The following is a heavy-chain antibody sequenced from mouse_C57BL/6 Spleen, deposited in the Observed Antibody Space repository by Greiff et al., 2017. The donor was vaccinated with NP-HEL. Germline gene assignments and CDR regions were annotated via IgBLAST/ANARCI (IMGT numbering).Heavy chain of an antibody. D-gene: IGHD2-1*01. Sequence: QVHVKQPGAELVMPGASVKLSCKASGYTFTSYWMHWVKQRPGQGLEWIGEIDPSDSYTNYNQKFKGKSTLTVDKSSSTAYMQLSSRTSEDAAVYYCARRHYYGNYVDYAMDYWGQGTSVTVSS. CDR1: GYTFTSYW. CDR2: IDPSDSYT. J-gene: IGHJ4*01. V-gene: IGHV1-69*01. CDR3: ARRHYYGNYVDYAMDY.